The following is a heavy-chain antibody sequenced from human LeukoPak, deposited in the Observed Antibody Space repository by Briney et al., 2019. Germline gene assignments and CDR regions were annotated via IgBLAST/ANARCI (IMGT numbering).Heavy chain of an antibody. V-gene: IGHV3-11*01. Sequence: GGSLRLSCAASGFTFSDYYMSWIRQAPGKGLEWVSYISSSGSTIYYADSVKGRFTISRDNAKNSLYLQMNSLRAEDTAVYYCARDSTVVVPAAIIDYWGQGTLVTVSS. D-gene: IGHD2-2*01. CDR2: ISSSGSTI. CDR3: ARDSTVVVPAAIIDY. J-gene: IGHJ4*02. CDR1: GFTFSDYY.